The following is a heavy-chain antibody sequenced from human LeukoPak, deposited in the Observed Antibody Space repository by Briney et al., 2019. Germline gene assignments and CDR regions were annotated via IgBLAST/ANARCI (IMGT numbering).Heavy chain of an antibody. J-gene: IGHJ6*03. CDR3: ARSSSGAYYYYMDV. V-gene: IGHV4-59*01. CDR2: IYYSGST. Sequence: PSETLSLTCTVSGASISSYYWSWIRQPPGKGLEWIGYIYYSGSTNYNPSLKSRVTISVDTSKNQFSLKLSSVTAADTAVYYCARSSSGAYYYYMDVWGKGTTVTVSS. D-gene: IGHD3-22*01. CDR1: GASISSYY.